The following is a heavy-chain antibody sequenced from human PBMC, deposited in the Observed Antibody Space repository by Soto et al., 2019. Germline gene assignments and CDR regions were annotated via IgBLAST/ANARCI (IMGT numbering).Heavy chain of an antibody. CDR3: ARDLDCGGDCYSDAFDI. D-gene: IGHD2-21*01. V-gene: IGHV1-8*01. CDR1: GYTFISND. Sequence: QVQLVQSGAEVKKPGASVKVSCSASGYTFISNDINWVRHAPGQGLEWMGWMNPNTGNTGYAQKFQGRVTMTRSTSINTAYMELRSLRSEDTAVYYCARDLDCGGDCYSDAFDIWGQGTVVTVSS. J-gene: IGHJ3*02. CDR2: MNPNTGNT.